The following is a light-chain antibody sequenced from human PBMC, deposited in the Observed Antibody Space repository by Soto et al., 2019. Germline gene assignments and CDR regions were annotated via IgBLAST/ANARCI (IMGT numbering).Light chain of an antibody. Sequence: QSVLTQPASVSGSAGQSITISCSGTMRDVGAYNLVSWYQQHPGTAPKLIIYEVSNRPSGVSNRFSGSKSGNTASLTISGLQAEDEAVYFCSSYTSTNTPYVFGTGTKVTVL. CDR2: EVS. CDR3: SSYTSTNTPYV. V-gene: IGLV2-14*01. J-gene: IGLJ1*01. CDR1: MRDVGAYNL.